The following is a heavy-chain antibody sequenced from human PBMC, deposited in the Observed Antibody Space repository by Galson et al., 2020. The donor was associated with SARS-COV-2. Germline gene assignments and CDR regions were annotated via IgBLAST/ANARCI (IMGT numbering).Heavy chain of an antibody. Sequence: GESLKISCAASGFTFSSYAMHWVRQAPGKGLEWVAVISYDGSNKYYADSVKGRFTISRDNSKNTLYLQMNSLRAEDTAVYYCARASGESSSWYLGGYYYYMDVWGKGTTVTVSS. CDR2: ISYDGSNK. V-gene: IGHV3-30*01. D-gene: IGHD6-13*01. CDR3: ARASGESSSWYLGGYYYYMDV. J-gene: IGHJ6*03. CDR1: GFTFSSYA.